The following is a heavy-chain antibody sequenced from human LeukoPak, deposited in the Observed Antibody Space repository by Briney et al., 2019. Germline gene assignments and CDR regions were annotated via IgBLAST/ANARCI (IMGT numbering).Heavy chain of an antibody. Sequence: GGSLRLSCAASGFTFSSYEMNWVRQAPGKGLEWVSYISSSGSTIYYADSVKGRFTISRDNAKNSLYLQMNSLRAEDTAVYYCAREPSMPWYVVVPAAMGHYFDYWGQGTLVTVSS. D-gene: IGHD2-2*01. CDR1: GFTFSSYE. V-gene: IGHV3-48*03. CDR3: AREPSMPWYVVVPAAMGHYFDY. J-gene: IGHJ4*02. CDR2: ISSSGSTI.